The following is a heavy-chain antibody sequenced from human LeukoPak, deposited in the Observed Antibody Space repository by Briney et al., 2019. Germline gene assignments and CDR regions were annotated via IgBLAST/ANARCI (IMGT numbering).Heavy chain of an antibody. CDR1: GYSIGSGYY. CDR3: ARDFPQDYYDSSGSLGDY. CDR2: IYHSGST. J-gene: IGHJ4*02. Sequence: SETLSLTCTVSGYSIGSGYYWGWIRQPPGKGLEWIGSIYHSGSTYYNPSLKSRVTISVDTSKNQFSLKLSSVTAADTAVYYCARDFPQDYYDSSGSLGDYWGQGTLVTVSS. D-gene: IGHD3-22*01. V-gene: IGHV4-38-2*02.